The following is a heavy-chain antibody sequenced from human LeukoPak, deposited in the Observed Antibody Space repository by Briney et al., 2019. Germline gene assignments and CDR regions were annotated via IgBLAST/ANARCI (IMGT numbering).Heavy chain of an antibody. J-gene: IGHJ4*02. V-gene: IGHV3-30*19. Sequence: PGGSLRLSCAASGFTFSSYGMHWVRQAPGKGLEWVAVISYDGSNKYYADSVKGRFTISRDNSKNTLYLQMNSLRAEDTAVYYCARGSMVRGVIDYWGQGTLVTVSS. CDR3: ARGSMVRGVIDY. CDR1: GFTFSSYG. D-gene: IGHD3-10*01. CDR2: ISYDGSNK.